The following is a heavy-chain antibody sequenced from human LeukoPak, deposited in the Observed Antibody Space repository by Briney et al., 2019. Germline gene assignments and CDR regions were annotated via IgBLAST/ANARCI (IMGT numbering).Heavy chain of an antibody. CDR1: GGSISSGSYY. CDR2: IYTSGST. Sequence: PSETLSLTCTVSGGSISSGSYYWSRIRQPAGKGLEWIGRIYTSGSTNYNPSLKSRVTISVDTSKNQFSLKLSSVTAADTAVYYCARYHSGSSKYNWFDPWGQGTLVTVSS. J-gene: IGHJ5*02. D-gene: IGHD1-26*01. V-gene: IGHV4-61*02. CDR3: ARYHSGSSKYNWFDP.